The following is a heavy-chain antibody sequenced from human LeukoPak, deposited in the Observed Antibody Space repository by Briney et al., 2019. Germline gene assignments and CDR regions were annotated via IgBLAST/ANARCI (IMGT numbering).Heavy chain of an antibody. Sequence: MSSETLSLTCTVSGGSISSGSYYWSWIRQPAGKGLEWIGRIYTSGSTNYNPSLKSRVTISVDTSKNQFSLKLSSVTAADTAVYYCARKREAFDIWGQGTMVTVSS. CDR3: ARKREAFDI. CDR2: IYTSGST. CDR1: GGSISSGSYY. J-gene: IGHJ3*02. D-gene: IGHD5-24*01. V-gene: IGHV4-61*02.